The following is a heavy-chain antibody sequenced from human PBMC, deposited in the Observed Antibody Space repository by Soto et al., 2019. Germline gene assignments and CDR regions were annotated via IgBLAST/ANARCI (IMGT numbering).Heavy chain of an antibody. CDR1: GGSISNSNW. D-gene: IGHD1-26*01. V-gene: IGHV4-4*02. CDR3: AHRPIVGAAI. CDR2: IFHSGST. Sequence: SETLSLTCAVFGGSISNSNWWTWVRQPPGKGLDWIGEIFHSGSTNYNSSLMGRVTISVDKANNQFSLKLSSVTTADTAVYYCAHRPIVGAAIWGQGTLVTVSS. J-gene: IGHJ4*02.